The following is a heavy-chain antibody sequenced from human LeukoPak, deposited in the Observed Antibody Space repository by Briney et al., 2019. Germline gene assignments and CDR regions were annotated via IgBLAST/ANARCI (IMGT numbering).Heavy chain of an antibody. CDR2: IYYSGSA. J-gene: IGHJ6*02. D-gene: IGHD3-9*01. CDR3: ARHSNDILTGYYSTFYYYYGMDV. V-gene: IGHV4-39*01. CDR1: GGSISSSSYY. Sequence: SETLSLTCTVSGGSISSSSYYWGWIRQPPGKGLEWIGNIYYSGSAYYNPSLKSRVTISVDTSKNQFSLKLSSVTAADTAVYYCARHSNDILTGYYSTFYYYYGMDVWGQGTTVTVSS.